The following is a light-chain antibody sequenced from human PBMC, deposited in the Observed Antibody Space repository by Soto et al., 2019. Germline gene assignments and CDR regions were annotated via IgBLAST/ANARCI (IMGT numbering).Light chain of an antibody. CDR3: QQYNSWPRT. CDR2: GAS. CDR1: QSVSSS. J-gene: IGKJ1*01. Sequence: EIVMTQSPATLSVSPGERATLSCRASQSVSSSLAWYQQQPGQAPRLLIYGASTRATGIPARCSGSGSGTEFTLTISSLQSEDFAVYYCQQYNSWPRTFGQGTKV. V-gene: IGKV3-15*01.